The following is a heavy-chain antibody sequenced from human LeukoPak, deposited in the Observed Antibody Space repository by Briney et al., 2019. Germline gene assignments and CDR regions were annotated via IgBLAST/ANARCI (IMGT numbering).Heavy chain of an antibody. V-gene: IGHV4-59*01. CDR3: ARAGYYYDSSGYSPPDY. D-gene: IGHD3-22*01. CDR1: GGSISSYY. Sequence: PSETLSLTCTVSGGSISSYYWSWIRQPPGKGLEWIGYIYYSGNTNYNPSLKSRVTISVDTSKNQFSLKLSSVTAADTAVYYCARAGYYYDSSGYSPPDYWGQGTLVTVSS. CDR2: IYYSGNT. J-gene: IGHJ4*02.